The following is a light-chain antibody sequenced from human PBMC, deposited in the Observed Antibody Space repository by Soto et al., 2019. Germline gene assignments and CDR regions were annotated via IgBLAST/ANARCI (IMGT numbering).Light chain of an antibody. J-gene: IGKJ1*01. V-gene: IGKV2-28*01. CDR2: LGS. CDR1: ESFLHSNGYNY. CDR3: LQALQTPWT. Sequence: IVLTQSPLYIAVTPCEPASSSCSSSESFLHSNGYNYLDWYLQKPGQSPQLLIYLGSNRASGVPDRFSGSGSGTDFTLNISRVEAEDVGVYYCLQALQTPWTFGQGTKVDIK.